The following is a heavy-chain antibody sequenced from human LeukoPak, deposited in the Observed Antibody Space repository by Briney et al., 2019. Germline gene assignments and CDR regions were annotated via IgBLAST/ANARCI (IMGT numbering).Heavy chain of an antibody. D-gene: IGHD3-16*01. CDR3: ARGGHSYFDY. CDR1: GFTFSNFW. CDR2: ITSDGSNI. J-gene: IGHJ4*02. V-gene: IGHV3-74*01. Sequence: GGSLRLSCAASGFTFSNFWLHWVRQAPGKGLEWVSRITSDGSNINYADSVQGRFTISRDNAKNTLYLQMNSLRAEDTAVYYCARGGHSYFDYWGQGALVTVSS.